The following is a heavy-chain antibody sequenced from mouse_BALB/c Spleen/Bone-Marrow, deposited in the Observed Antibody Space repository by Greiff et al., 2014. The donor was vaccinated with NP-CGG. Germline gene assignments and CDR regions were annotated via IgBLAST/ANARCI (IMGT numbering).Heavy chain of an antibody. CDR1: GFTFSDFY. V-gene: IGHV5-4*02. Sequence: DVMLVESGGGLVKSGGSLKLSCAASGFTFSDFYMFWFRQTPEKRLEWVATISNGGTYTYYPDSVKGRFTISRDNAKNNLYLQMSSLKSEDTAMYYCARSGERYGAMDYWGQGTSVTVTS. J-gene: IGHJ4*01. D-gene: IGHD1-1*02. CDR2: ISNGGTYT. CDR3: ARSGERYGAMDY.